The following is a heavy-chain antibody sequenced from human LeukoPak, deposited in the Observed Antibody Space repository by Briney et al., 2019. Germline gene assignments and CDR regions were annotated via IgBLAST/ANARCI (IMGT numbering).Heavy chain of an antibody. V-gene: IGHV1-46*01. J-gene: IGHJ4*02. Sequence: ASVKVSCKASGYTFTSYYMHWVRQAPGQGLEWMGIINPSGGSTSYAQKFQGRVTMTRDMSTSTVYMELSSLRSEDTAVYYCARDVGIAVAGRPPSPALDYWGQGTLVTVSS. D-gene: IGHD6-19*01. CDR3: ARDVGIAVAGRPPSPALDY. CDR1: GYTFTSYY. CDR2: INPSGGST.